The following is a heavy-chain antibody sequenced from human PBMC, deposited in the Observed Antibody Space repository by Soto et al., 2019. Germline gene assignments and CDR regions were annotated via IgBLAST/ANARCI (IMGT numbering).Heavy chain of an antibody. CDR3: ARGGAAAGTDWFDA. J-gene: IGHJ5*02. CDR2: MNYNRGTT. CDR1: GYTFISYD. D-gene: IGHD6-13*01. Sequence: QVQLVQSGAEVKKPGASVKVSCKASGYTFISYDINWVRQATGQGLEWMGWMNYNRGTTGYGQKFQGRVAMTRDTSTTTAYMELSDLRSEDTAVYYCARGGAAAGTDWFDAWGQGTPVTVSS. V-gene: IGHV1-8*01.